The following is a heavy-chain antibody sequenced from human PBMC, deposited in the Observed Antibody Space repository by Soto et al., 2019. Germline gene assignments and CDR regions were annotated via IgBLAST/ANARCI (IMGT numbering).Heavy chain of an antibody. CDR3: TKDLVPGGADV. CDR1: AFTSRNYA. D-gene: IGHD3-16*01. CDR2: FDFNSGRT. J-gene: IGHJ6*02. V-gene: IGHV3-9*02. Sequence: LILSCVVSAFTSRNYAIHWIRQAPGKGLEWVSGFDFNSGRTGYADSVKGRFTISRDNAKNSLSLEMKSLRVEDTALYYCTKDLVPGGADVWGQGATVTVSS.